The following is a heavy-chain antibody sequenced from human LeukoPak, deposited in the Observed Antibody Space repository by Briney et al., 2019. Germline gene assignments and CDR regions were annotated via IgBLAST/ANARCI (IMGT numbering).Heavy chain of an antibody. D-gene: IGHD2-2*01. J-gene: IGHJ4*02. CDR1: GFTFDDYA. CDR2: ISGDGGST. V-gene: IGHV3-43*02. Sequence: GGSLRLSCAASGFTFDDYAMHWVRQAPGKGLEWVSLISGDGGSTCYADSVKGRFTISRDNSKNSLYLQMNSLRTEDTALYYCAKAYCSSTSCYLVYGYWGQGTLVTVSS. CDR3: AKAYCSSTSCYLVYGY.